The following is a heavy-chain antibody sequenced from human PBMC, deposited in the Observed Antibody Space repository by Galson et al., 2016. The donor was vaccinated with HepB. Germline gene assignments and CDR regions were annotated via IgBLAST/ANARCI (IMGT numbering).Heavy chain of an antibody. CDR1: GFSLSTSAVG. J-gene: IGHJ3*02. CDR3: AHFSSGWYSVGGAFDI. D-gene: IGHD6-19*01. CDR2: IYWDGDK. Sequence: PALVKPTQTLTLPCTFSGFSLSTSAVGVGWIRQPPGTALEWLALIYWDGDKHYSPSLRSRLTITKDTSENQVVLTMTNMDPADTGTYYCAHFSSGWYSVGGAFDIWGQGTIVTVSS. V-gene: IGHV2-5*02.